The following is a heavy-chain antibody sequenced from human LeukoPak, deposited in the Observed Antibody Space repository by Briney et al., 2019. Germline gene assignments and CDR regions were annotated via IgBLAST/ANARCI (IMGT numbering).Heavy chain of an antibody. CDR1: GFTFSSYW. CDR2: IKVDGSEK. CDR3: ARLYCSGVTCYSPPDS. V-gene: IGHV3-7*01. Sequence: GGSLRLSCAASGFTFSSYWMTWVRQAPGKGLEWLANIKVDGSEKYYVDSVKGRFTISRDNAKNSLYLQMNSLRAEDTALYYCARLYCSGVTCYSPPDSWGQGTLVTVSS. D-gene: IGHD2-15*01. J-gene: IGHJ4*02.